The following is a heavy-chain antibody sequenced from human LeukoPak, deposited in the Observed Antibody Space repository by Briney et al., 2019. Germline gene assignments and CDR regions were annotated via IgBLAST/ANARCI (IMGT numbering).Heavy chain of an antibody. J-gene: IGHJ4*02. V-gene: IGHV3-23*01. CDR2: IYPSGDST. Sequence: GGSLRLSCAASGFTFSTYAMTWVRQGPGKGLEWVSSIYPSGDSTFYADSVKGRFTISRDNSKNTLYLQTSSLRTEDTAIYYCAKDVVPDSGWDLDYWGQGTLVTVS. D-gene: IGHD6-19*01. CDR1: GFTFSTYA. CDR3: AKDVVPDSGWDLDY.